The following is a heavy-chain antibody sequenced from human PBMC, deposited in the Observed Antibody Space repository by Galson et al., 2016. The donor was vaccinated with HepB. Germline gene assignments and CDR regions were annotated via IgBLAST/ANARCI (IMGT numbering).Heavy chain of an antibody. CDR3: AADPSLAPTEYYYGMDV. V-gene: IGHV1-24*01. J-gene: IGHJ6*02. CDR2: FEPEDGET. D-gene: IGHD2/OR15-2a*01. Sequence: SVKVSCKVSGYSLTEVSLHWVRQAPGGGLEWMGGFEPEDGETIIAQKFQGRVTVTEDTSTDTAYMELSGLRSEDSAVYYCAADPSLAPTEYYYGMDVWGQGTTVTVSS. CDR1: GYSLTEVS.